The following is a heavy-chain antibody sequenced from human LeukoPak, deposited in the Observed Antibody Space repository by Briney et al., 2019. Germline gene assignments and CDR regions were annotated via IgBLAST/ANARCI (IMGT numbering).Heavy chain of an antibody. V-gene: IGHV4-34*01. D-gene: IGHD3-10*01. J-gene: IGHJ6*02. Sequence: SETLSLTCAVYGGSFSGYYWSWIRQPPGKGLEWIGEINHSGSTNYNPSLKSRVTISVDTSKNQFSLKLSSVTAADTAVYYCARVRGSGSYRNYYYYGMDDWGQGTTVTVSS. CDR1: GGSFSGYY. CDR3: ARVRGSGSYRNYYYYGMDD. CDR2: INHSGST.